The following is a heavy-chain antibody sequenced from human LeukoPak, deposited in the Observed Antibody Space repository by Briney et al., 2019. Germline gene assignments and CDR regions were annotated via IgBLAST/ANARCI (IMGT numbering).Heavy chain of an antibody. V-gene: IGHV3-53*01. Sequence: GGSLRLSCAASGFTVSSNYMNWVRQAPGKGLEWVSVIYSGGNTYYADSVKGRFTISRDNSKNTLYLQMNSLRSEDTATYYCCDGMDVWGQGTTVAVSS. CDR2: IYSGGNT. CDR3: CDGMDV. CDR1: GFTVSSNY. J-gene: IGHJ6*02.